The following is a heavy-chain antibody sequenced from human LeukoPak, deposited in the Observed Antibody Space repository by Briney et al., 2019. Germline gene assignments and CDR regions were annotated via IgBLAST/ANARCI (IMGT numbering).Heavy chain of an antibody. CDR3: AREGGGYDWRSPKDWFDP. Sequence: GESLRLSCAASGFTFSSYGMHWVRQAPGKGLEWVAVIWYDGSNKYYADSVKGRFTISRDNSKNTLYLQMNSLRAEDAAVYYCAREGGGYDWRSPKDWFDPWGQGTLVTVSS. J-gene: IGHJ5*02. CDR1: GFTFSSYG. V-gene: IGHV3-33*01. CDR2: IWYDGSNK. D-gene: IGHD5-12*01.